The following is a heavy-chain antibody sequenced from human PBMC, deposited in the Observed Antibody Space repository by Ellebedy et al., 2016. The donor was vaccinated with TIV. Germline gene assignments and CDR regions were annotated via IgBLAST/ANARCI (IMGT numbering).Heavy chain of an antibody. Sequence: MPSETLSLTCTVSGDSISSSSYHLGWIRQPPGKGLEWIGTVYYRGNTDYNPSLKSRVTMSVDTAKNQFSLNLRSLTVADTAVYYCASQWLARYFDYWGQGALVTVSS. V-gene: IGHV4-39*07. D-gene: IGHD6-19*01. CDR3: ASQWLARYFDY. CDR2: VYYRGNT. CDR1: GDSISSSSYH. J-gene: IGHJ4*02.